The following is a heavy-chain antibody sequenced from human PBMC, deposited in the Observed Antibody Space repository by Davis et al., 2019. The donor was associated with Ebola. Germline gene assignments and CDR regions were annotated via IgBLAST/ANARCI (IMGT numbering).Heavy chain of an antibody. CDR2: ISGTGTAT. D-gene: IGHD5-18*01. J-gene: IGHJ4*02. V-gene: IGHV3-23*01. Sequence: PGGSLRLSCAASGFTFSNYIMSWVRQAPGKGLEYVSSISGTGTATYYADSVKGRFTISRDNSQDTLYLQMNSLRAEDTAVYYCAQGWIQLWPFAYWGQGTLLTVSS. CDR1: GFTFSNYI. CDR3: AQGWIQLWPFAY.